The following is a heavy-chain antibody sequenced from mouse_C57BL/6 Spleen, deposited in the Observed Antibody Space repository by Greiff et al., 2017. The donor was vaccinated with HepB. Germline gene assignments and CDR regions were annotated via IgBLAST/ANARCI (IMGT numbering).Heavy chain of an antibody. CDR3: ARDENYYGKGSYAIDY. V-gene: IGHV1-22*01. CDR1: GYTFTDYN. Sequence: VQLQQSGPELVKPGASVKMSCKASGYTFTDYNMHWVKQSHGKSLEWIGYINPNNGGTSYNQKFKGKATLTVNNASSTAYMELRSLTSEDSAVYYCARDENYYGKGSYAIDYWGQGTSVTVSS. CDR2: INPNNGGT. D-gene: IGHD1-1*01. J-gene: IGHJ4*01.